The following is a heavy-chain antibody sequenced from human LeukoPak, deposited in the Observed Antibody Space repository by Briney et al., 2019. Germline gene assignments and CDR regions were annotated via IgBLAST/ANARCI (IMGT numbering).Heavy chain of an antibody. V-gene: IGHV3-21*01. CDR1: GFTFNSYS. J-gene: IGHJ1*01. Sequence: GGSLRLSCAASGFTFNSYSMNWVRQAPGKGLEWVSSISSSSSYICYADSVKGRFTISRDNAKNSLYLQMNSLRAEDTAVYYCATYSSLNRREFQFWGQGTLLTVSS. CDR3: ATYSSLNRREFQF. D-gene: IGHD3-22*01. CDR2: ISSSSSYI.